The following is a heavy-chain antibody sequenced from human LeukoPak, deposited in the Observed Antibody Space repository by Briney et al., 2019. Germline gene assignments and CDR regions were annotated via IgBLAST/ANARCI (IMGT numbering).Heavy chain of an antibody. J-gene: IGHJ3*02. CDR1: GFTVSSNY. D-gene: IGHD6-6*01. V-gene: IGHV3-53*05. CDR2: IFSGGST. CDR3: TKDRLYSSSSGGAFDI. Sequence: GGSLRLSCAASGFTVSSNYMSWVRQAPGKGLEWVSVIFSGGSTYYADSVKGRFTISRDNAKNSLCLQMNTLRAEDMALYYCTKDRLYSSSSGGAFDIWGQGTMVTVSS.